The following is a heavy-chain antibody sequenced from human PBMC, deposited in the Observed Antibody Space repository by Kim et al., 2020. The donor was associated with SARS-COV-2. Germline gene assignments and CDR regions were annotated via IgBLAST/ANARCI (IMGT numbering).Heavy chain of an antibody. Sequence: SETLSLTCIVSGGPITSGTNYWGWIRQPPGKGLEWIGSIYHTGNSHYNPSLMSRLTMSADTSKNQFSLKLTSVTAADTAVYFCARLHFEQSSSLSAGRYKYYYHGMDVWGQRTTVTVSS. D-gene: IGHD3-10*01. J-gene: IGHJ6*02. CDR3: ARLHFEQSSSLSAGRYKYYYHGMDV. CDR1: GGPITSGTNY. CDR2: IYHTGNS. V-gene: IGHV4-39*01.